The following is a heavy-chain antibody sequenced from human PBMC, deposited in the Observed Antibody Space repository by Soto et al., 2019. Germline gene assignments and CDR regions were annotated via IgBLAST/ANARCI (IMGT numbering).Heavy chain of an antibody. D-gene: IGHD2-15*01. J-gene: IGHJ4*02. CDR1: VGPVSGYS. Sequence: QVQLQQWAAGLLKPSATLSLTCAGYVGPVSGYSWTWIRQPPWKGLEWIGGVNHRGSVTYNPSLKSRGTISVEASNNKSSLKLKTVTAADTALYFCARAAGPREQLVMTPATGDYGAYWGEGTVVTVSS. CDR3: ARAAGPREQLVMTPATGDYGAY. V-gene: IGHV4-34*02. CDR2: VNHRGSV.